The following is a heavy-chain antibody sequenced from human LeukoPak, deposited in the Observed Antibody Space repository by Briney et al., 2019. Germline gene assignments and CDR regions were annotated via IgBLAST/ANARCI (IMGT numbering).Heavy chain of an antibody. J-gene: IGHJ6*02. CDR3: ARLPRVVRNPSGV. CDR1: GGSLSGYY. Sequence: PSETLSLTCAVCGGSLSGYYWSWICQPPGKGLEWIGEINHSGSTNYNPSLKSRVTISVDTSKNQFSLKLSSVTAADTAVYYCARLPRVVRNPSGVWGQGTTVTVSS. D-gene: IGHD6-6*01. CDR2: INHSGST. V-gene: IGHV4-34*01.